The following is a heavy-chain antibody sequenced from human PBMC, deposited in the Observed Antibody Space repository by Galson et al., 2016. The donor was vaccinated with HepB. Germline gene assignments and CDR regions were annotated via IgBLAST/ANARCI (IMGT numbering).Heavy chain of an antibody. CDR3: ATRHRSSNGLDS. J-gene: IGHJ4*02. Sequence: SLRLSCAPSGFSVDGNLMSWVRQAPGKGLECVAVIFTSGGTHYAESVKGRFTISRDTDNNQLNLQMNSLAVGDTAVYYWATRHRSSNGLDSWGQGTLVSVSS. V-gene: IGHV3-66*01. CDR1: GFSVDGNL. D-gene: IGHD1-26*01. CDR2: IFTSGGT.